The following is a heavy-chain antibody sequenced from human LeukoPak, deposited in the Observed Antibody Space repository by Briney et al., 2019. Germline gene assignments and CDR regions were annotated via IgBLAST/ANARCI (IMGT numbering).Heavy chain of an antibody. D-gene: IGHD3-9*01. Sequence: PGGSLRLSCAASGFTFSSYWMHWVRQAPGKGLVWVTRISSDGSSTSYADSVKGRFTISRDNAKNTLYLQMSSLRAEDTAMYYCARSPYDILTGYYTHWFDPWGQGTLVTVSS. CDR3: ARSPYDILTGYYTHWFDP. CDR1: GFTFSSYW. V-gene: IGHV3-74*01. J-gene: IGHJ5*02. CDR2: ISSDGSST.